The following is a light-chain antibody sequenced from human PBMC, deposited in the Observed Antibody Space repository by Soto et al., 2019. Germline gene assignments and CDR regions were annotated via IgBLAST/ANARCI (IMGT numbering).Light chain of an antibody. CDR1: NSNIGTNS. V-gene: IGLV1-44*01. CDR2: NSY. J-gene: IGLJ3*02. Sequence: QSVLTQPPSASETPEQRVTISCSGGNSNIGTNSVSWYQHLPGTAPKLLIYNSYQRPAGVPDRFSGSKSGTSASLAISGLQSEDEANYYCVAWDDSLKTLLFGGGTKLTVL. CDR3: VAWDDSLKTLL.